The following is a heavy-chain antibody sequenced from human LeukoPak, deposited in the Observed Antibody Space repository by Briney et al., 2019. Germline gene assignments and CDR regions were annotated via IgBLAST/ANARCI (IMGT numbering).Heavy chain of an antibody. Sequence: SQTLSLTCTVSGGSISSGDYYWSWIRQPPGKGLEWIGYIYYSGSTYYNPSLKSRVTISVDTSKNQFSLKLSSVTAADTAVYYCARGRPFLVGPLYYYYYYMDVWGKGTTVTVSS. V-gene: IGHV4-30-4*08. D-gene: IGHD3-9*01. CDR1: GGSISSGDYY. J-gene: IGHJ6*03. CDR3: ARGRPFLVGPLYYYYYYMDV. CDR2: IYYSGST.